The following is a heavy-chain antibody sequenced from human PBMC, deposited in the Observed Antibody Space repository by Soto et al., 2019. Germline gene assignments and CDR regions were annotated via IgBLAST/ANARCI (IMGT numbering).Heavy chain of an antibody. CDR2: IIPIFGTA. J-gene: IGHJ4*02. CDR1: GGTFSSYA. D-gene: IGHD3-22*01. V-gene: IGHV1-69*12. Sequence: QVQLVQSGAEVKKPGSSVKVSCKASGGTFSSYAISWVRQAPGQGLEWMGGIIPIFGTANYAQKFQGRVTITANETTSTAYMELSSLSSEDTAVYYCARSAPPPSYYDSSGYYGYWGQGTLVTVSS. CDR3: ARSAPPPSYYDSSGYYGY.